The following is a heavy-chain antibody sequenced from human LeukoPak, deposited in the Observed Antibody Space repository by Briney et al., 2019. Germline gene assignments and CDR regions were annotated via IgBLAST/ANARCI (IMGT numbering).Heavy chain of an antibody. CDR3: AKGRARFGEFDY. CDR2: ISGSGGST. D-gene: IGHD3-10*01. V-gene: IGHV3-23*01. CDR1: GFTFSNCA. J-gene: IGHJ4*02. Sequence: GGSLRLSCTASGFTFSNCAMSWVRQAPGKGLEWVSAISGSGGSTGYADSVKGRFTISRDNSKNTLYLQMNSLRAEDTAVYYCAKGRARFGEFDYWGQGTLVTVSS.